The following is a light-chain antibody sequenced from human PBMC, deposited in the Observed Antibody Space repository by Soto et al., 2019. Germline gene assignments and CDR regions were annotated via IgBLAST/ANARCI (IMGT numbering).Light chain of an antibody. CDR1: SNDIGDYNY. CDR2: EVT. J-gene: IGLJ2*01. Sequence: QSALTQPASVSGSPGQSVTLSCTGTSNDIGDYNYVSWFQQHPGKAPKLIIYEVTNRPSGVSNRFSGSKSGNTASLTISGLQAEDEADYYCSSYTSSSNVVFGGGTKLTVL. CDR3: SSYTSSSNVV. V-gene: IGLV2-14*01.